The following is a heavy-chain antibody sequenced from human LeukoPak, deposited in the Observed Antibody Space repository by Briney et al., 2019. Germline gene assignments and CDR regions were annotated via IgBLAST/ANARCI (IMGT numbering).Heavy chain of an antibody. CDR2: ILYTGST. CDR1: GGSISSYY. CDR3: ARRIHFDS. Sequence: SETLSLTCTVSGGSISSYYWSWIRQPPGKGLEWMGDILYTGSTNYNPSHKSRVTILVDRSKNQFSLKLTSVTAADTAVYFCARRIHFDSWGQGALVTVSS. V-gene: IGHV4-59*01. D-gene: IGHD5-18*01. J-gene: IGHJ4*02.